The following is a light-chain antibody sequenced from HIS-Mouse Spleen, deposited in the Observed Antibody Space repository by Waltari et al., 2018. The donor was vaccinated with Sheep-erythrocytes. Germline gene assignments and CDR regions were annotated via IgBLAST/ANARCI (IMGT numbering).Light chain of an antibody. V-gene: IGLV3-25*03. CDR2: QDN. Sequence: SYELTQPPSVSMSPGQTARITCSGDALPKQYAYWYQQKPGQAPVLVIYQDNERPSGIPGRFSGSSSGTTVTLTISGGQAEDEADYYCQSADSSGTYVVFGGGTKLTVL. CDR3: QSADSSGTYVV. CDR1: ALPKQY. J-gene: IGLJ2*01.